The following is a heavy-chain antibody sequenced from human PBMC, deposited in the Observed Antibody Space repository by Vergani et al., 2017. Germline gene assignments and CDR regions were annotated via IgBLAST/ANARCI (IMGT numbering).Heavy chain of an antibody. V-gene: IGHV4-59*01. CDR3: ARARGGVHGAEAFDI. CDR2: IYYSGST. Sequence: QVQLQESGPGLVKPSGTLSLTCAVSGGSISSYYWSWIRQPPGKGLEWIGYIYYSGSTNYNPSRKSRVTISVDTSKNQFSLKLSSVTAADTAVYYCARARGGVHGAEAFDIWGQGTMVTVSS. CDR1: GGSISSYY. D-gene: IGHD3-16*01. J-gene: IGHJ3*02.